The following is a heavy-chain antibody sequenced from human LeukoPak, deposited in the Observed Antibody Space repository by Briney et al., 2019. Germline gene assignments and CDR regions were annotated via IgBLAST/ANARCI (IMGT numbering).Heavy chain of an antibody. J-gene: IGHJ4*02. D-gene: IGHD1-26*01. V-gene: IGHV1-18*01. CDR1: GYTFTSYG. CDR2: ISAYNGNT. CDR3: ARDPPRGFPLGIFDY. Sequence: ASVKVSCRASGYTFTSYGISWARQAPGQGLEWMGWISAYNGNTNYAQKLQGRVTMTTDTSTSTAYMELRSLRSDDTAVYYCARDPPRGFPLGIFDYWGQGTLVTVSS.